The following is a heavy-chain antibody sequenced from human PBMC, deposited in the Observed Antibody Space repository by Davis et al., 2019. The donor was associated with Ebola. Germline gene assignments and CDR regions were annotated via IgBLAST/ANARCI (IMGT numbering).Heavy chain of an antibody. Sequence: GVLKISCAASGFTVSSNYMSWVRQAPGKGLDWVSVIYSGGSTYYADSVKGRFTISRDNSKNTLYLQMKSLRAEDTAVYYCARGEGTYYDFWSGYLSWGQGTLVTVSS. V-gene: IGHV3-66*01. D-gene: IGHD3-3*01. CDR2: IYSGGST. CDR1: GFTVSSNY. J-gene: IGHJ5*02. CDR3: ARGEGTYYDFWSGYLS.